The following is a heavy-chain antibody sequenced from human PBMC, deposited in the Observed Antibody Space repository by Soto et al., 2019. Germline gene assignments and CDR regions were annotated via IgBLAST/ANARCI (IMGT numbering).Heavy chain of an antibody. J-gene: IGHJ4*02. D-gene: IGHD3-3*02. CDR3: AKSFHHFWSGYYFDY. CDR2: ISGSGGST. CDR1: GFTFSSYA. V-gene: IGHV3-23*01. Sequence: GGSLRLSCAASGFTFSSYAMSWVRQAPGKGLEWVSAISGSGGSTYYADSVKGRFTISRDNSKNTLYLQMNSLRAEDTAVYYCAKSFHHFWSGYYFDYWGQGTLVTVSS.